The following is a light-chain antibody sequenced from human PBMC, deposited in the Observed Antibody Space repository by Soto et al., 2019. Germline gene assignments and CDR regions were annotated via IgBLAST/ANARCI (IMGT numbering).Light chain of an antibody. V-gene: IGKV1-5*03. Sequence: DIQMTQSPSTLSASVGDRVTITCRASQSISPWLAWYQQKPGKAPKLLIYKASSLESGVPSRFSGSGSGTEFTLTISSLQPDDFTTYYCQQYTNYPLTFGGGTRVEIK. CDR3: QQYTNYPLT. CDR1: QSISPW. CDR2: KAS. J-gene: IGKJ4*01.